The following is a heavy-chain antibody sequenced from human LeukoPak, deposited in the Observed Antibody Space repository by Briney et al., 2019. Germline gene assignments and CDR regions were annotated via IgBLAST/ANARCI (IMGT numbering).Heavy chain of an antibody. CDR2: IYYSGST. Sequence: SETLSLTCTVSGGSVSSAGYYWSWIRQPPGKGLEWIGYIYYSGSTNYNPSLRSRVTISLDTSKNQFSLKLSSVTAADTAVYYCATNTIEQQPTPDYWGQGTLVTVSS. V-gene: IGHV4-61*08. CDR3: ATNTIEQQPTPDY. CDR1: GGSVSSAGYY. J-gene: IGHJ4*02. D-gene: IGHD6-13*01.